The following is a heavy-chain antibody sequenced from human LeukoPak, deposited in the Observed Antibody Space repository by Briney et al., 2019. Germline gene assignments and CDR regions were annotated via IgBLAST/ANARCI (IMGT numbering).Heavy chain of an antibody. J-gene: IGHJ4*02. V-gene: IGHV4-34*01. CDR1: GGSFSGYY. Sequence: SETLSLTCAVYGGSFSGYYWSWIRQPPGKGLEWIGEINHSGSTNYNPSLKSRVTISVDTSKNQFSLKLSSVTAADTAVYYCARVVRIVGATYYFDYWGQGTLVTVSS. D-gene: IGHD1-26*01. CDR3: ARVVRIVGATYYFDY. CDR2: INHSGST.